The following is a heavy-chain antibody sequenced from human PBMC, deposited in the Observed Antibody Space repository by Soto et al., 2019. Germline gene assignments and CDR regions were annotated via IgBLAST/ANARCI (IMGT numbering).Heavy chain of an antibody. CDR3: ATLLPVTTYFDY. V-gene: IGHV1-24*01. J-gene: IGHJ4*02. CDR2: FDPEDGET. Sequence: ASVKVSCKVSGYTLTELSMHWVRQAPGKGLEWMGGFDPEDGETIYAQKFQGRVTMTEDTSTDTAYMELSSLRSEDTAVYYCATLLPVTTYFDYWGQGTLVTVSS. D-gene: IGHD4-17*01. CDR1: GYTLTELS.